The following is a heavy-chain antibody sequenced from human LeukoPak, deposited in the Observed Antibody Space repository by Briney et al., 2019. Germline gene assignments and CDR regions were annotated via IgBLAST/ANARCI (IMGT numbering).Heavy chain of an antibody. CDR3: ARGPLIAAAGTW. Sequence: PGGSLRLSCAASGFTFSDYYMTWIRQAPGKGLEWVSFISSNGDSLYYADSVRGRFTISRDNAKNSLFLQMNSLRAEDTAVYYCARGPLIAAAGTWWGQGTLVTVSS. CDR2: ISSNGDSL. J-gene: IGHJ4*02. V-gene: IGHV3-11*01. CDR1: GFTFSDYY. D-gene: IGHD6-13*01.